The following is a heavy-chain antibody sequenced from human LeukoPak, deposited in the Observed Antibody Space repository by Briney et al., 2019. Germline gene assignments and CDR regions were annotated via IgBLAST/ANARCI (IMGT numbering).Heavy chain of an antibody. CDR1: GYTFTIYG. V-gene: IGHV1-18*01. J-gene: IGHJ4*02. Sequence: ASVKVSCKASGYTFTIYGITWVRQAPGQGLEWMGWISSYNGDTKYAQKVQGRVTVTTDTSTSTAYMELRRLSLDDPAVYYCARGDYGGGFDYWGQGTLVTVSS. CDR2: ISSYNGDT. CDR3: ARGDYGGGFDY. D-gene: IGHD4-23*01.